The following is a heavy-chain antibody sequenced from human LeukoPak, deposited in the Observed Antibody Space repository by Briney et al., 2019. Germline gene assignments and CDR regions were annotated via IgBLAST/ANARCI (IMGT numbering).Heavy chain of an antibody. V-gene: IGHV4-39*01. J-gene: IGHJ5*02. D-gene: IGHD3-16*02. CDR1: GGSISGSSYY. Sequence: PSETLSLTCTVSGGSISGSSYYWGWIRQPPGKGLEWIGSIYYSGSTYYNPSLKSRVTISVDTSKNQFSLKLSSVTAADTAVYYCARHLGITFGGVIVEDNWFDPWGQGTLVTVSS. CDR2: IYYSGST. CDR3: ARHLGITFGGVIVEDNWFDP.